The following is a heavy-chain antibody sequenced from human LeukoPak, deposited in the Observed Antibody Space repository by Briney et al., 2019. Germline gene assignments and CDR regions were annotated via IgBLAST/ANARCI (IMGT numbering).Heavy chain of an antibody. CDR3: ARGSEVVAATDY. CDR2: INHSGST. Sequence: SETLSLTCAVYGGSFSGYYWSWIRQPPGKGLEWIGEINHSGSTNYNPSLKSRVTISVDTSKNQFSLKLSSVTAADTAVCYCARGSEVVAATDYWGQGTLVTVSS. CDR1: GGSFSGYY. J-gene: IGHJ4*02. V-gene: IGHV4-34*01. D-gene: IGHD2-15*01.